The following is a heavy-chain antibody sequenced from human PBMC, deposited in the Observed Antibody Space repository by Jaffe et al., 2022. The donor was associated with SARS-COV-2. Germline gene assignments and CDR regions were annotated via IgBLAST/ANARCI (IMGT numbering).Heavy chain of an antibody. J-gene: IGHJ6*04. D-gene: IGHD1-26*01. CDR3: TTDLRWELALDV. V-gene: IGHV3-15*01. Sequence: EVQLVESGGGLVKPGGSLRLSCTASGFTFSDAWMSWVRQAPGKGLEWVGRIRSNTDGGTTDYAAPVKGRFTISRDDSKNTLYLQMNSLKTEDTAVYYCTTDLRWELALDVWGKGTTATVSS. CDR2: IRSNTDGGTT. CDR1: GFTFSDAW.